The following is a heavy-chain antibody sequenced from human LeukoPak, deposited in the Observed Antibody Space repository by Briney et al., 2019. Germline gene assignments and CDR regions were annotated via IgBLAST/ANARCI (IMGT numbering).Heavy chain of an antibody. CDR1: GFTFSSYA. CDR3: AKEGGYCSSTSCQGALDY. D-gene: IGHD2-2*01. CDR2: ISGSGGST. J-gene: IGHJ4*02. Sequence: GGSLRLSCAASGFTFSSYAMSWVRRAPGKGLVWVSVISGSGGSTYYADSVKGRFTISRDNSKNTLYLQMNSLRAEDTAVYYCAKEGGYCSSTSCQGALDYWGQGTLVTVSS. V-gene: IGHV3-23*01.